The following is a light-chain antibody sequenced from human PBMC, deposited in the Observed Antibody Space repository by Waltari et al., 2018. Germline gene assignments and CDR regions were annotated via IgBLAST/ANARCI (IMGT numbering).Light chain of an antibody. CDR2: EVS. CDR1: NTDVGAYNY. CDR3: NSYTSSSSLDGSVV. V-gene: IGLV2-14*01. Sequence: QSALTQPASVSGSPGQSITISCTGTNTDVGAYNYVSWFQQHPGKDPNLILYEVSNRPSGVSNRFSGSKSGNTASLTISGLQAEDEADYYCNSYTSSSSLDGSVVFGGGTKVTVL. J-gene: IGLJ2*01.